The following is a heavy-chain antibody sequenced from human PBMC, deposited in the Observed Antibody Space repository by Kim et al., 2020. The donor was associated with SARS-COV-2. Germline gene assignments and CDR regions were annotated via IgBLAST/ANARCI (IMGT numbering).Heavy chain of an antibody. V-gene: IGHV4-59*01. D-gene: IGHD3-10*01. J-gene: IGHJ5*02. CDR2: IYYSGST. CDR3: AKEYYGSGNNWFDP. Sequence: SETLSLTCTVSGGSISSYYWSWIRQPPGQGMEWIGYIYYSGSTNNNPSLKSRVTISVATSKNQFSLKLSSVTAADTAVYYCAKEYYGSGNNWFDPWGQGTLVTVSS. CDR1: GGSISSYY.